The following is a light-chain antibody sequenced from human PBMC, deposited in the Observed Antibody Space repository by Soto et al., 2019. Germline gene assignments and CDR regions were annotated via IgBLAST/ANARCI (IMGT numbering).Light chain of an antibody. V-gene: IGKV1-5*01. J-gene: IGKJ1*01. CDR3: QQYYSSWT. CDR2: DAS. Sequence: DFQMTQSPSTLSASVGDRVTITCRASQNIRSRLAWFQQKPGKAPKLLIYDASSLHDGVPSRFSGSGSGTEFTLTISGLQPDDFASYYCQQYYSSWTFGQRTKVDIK. CDR1: QNIRSR.